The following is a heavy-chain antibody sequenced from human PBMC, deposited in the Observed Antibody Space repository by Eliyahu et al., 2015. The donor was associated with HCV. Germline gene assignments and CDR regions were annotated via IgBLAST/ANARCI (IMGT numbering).Heavy chain of an antibody. CDR3: ARMYSGSYSFDY. Sequence: QVHLVQSGAEVKKPGASVKVSCKASGYTFTSYGISWVRQAPGQGLEWMGWISDYNANTKYAQKLQSRVTMTTDTSTRTAYMELRSLRSDDTAVYYCARMYSGSYSFDYWGQGTLVTVSS. J-gene: IGHJ4*02. D-gene: IGHD1-26*01. CDR2: ISDYNANT. CDR1: GYTFTSYG. V-gene: IGHV1-18*04.